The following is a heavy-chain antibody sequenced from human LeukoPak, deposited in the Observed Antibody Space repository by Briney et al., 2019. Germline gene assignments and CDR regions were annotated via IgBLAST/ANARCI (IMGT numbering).Heavy chain of an antibody. CDR1: GGAISSYY. CDR2: IYYTGST. V-gene: IGHV4-59*01. Sequence: PSETLCLTCTVSGGAISSYYWSWIRQPPGKGLEWIGYIYYTGSTNYNPSLKSRVTISVVTPKNQFSLKLSSVTAADTAVYYCARNVGRWFDPWGQGTLVTVSS. J-gene: IGHJ5*02. D-gene: IGHD1-26*01. CDR3: ARNVGRWFDP.